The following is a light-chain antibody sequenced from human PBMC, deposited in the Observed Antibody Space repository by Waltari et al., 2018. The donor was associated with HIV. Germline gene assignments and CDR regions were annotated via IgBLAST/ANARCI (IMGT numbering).Light chain of an antibody. J-gene: IGKJ1*01. CDR3: QQRRNWPKT. CDR2: GAS. V-gene: IGKV3-15*01. Sequence: EIVMTQSPATLSVSPGERATLSCRASQTVSTTLAWYQQKPGQAPRLLIFGASNRATGIPARFSGSGSGTEFTLTISSLESEDFAVYYCQQRRNWPKTFGQGTKVEIK. CDR1: QTVSTT.